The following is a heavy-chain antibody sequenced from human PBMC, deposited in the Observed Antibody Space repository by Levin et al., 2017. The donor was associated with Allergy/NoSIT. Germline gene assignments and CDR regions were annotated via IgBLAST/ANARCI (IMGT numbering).Heavy chain of an antibody. V-gene: IGHV3-74*01. Sequence: GESLKISCTASAFTFRNYYMHWVRQAPGMGLVWVSNILNDGTTNYADSVKGRFTISRDNAKNTPYLQMNSLGEEDTAVYFCARGGCDRTSCLDHWGQGILVTVSS. J-gene: IGHJ4*02. CDR1: AFTFRNYY. D-gene: IGHD2-2*01. CDR3: ARGGCDRTSCLDH. CDR2: ILNDGTT.